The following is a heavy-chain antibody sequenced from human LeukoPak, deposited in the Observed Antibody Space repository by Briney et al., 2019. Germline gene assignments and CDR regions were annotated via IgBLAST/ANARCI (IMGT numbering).Heavy chain of an antibody. J-gene: IGHJ3*02. D-gene: IGHD6-25*01. Sequence: GESLQISFKGSGYSFSSYWIGWVRQMPGEDLEWMGVIYPGDSETRQSPSFQGQVTISADKSISTAYLQWSSLKASDTAMYYCARRIAAWGAFDIWGQGTMVTVSS. CDR2: IYPGDSET. CDR1: GYSFSSYW. CDR3: ARRIAAWGAFDI. V-gene: IGHV5-51*01.